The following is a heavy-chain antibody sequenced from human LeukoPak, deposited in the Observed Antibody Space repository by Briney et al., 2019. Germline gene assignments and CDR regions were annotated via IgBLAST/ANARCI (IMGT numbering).Heavy chain of an antibody. CDR2: ISWNSGSI. CDR3: ARGTRLGYFDY. CDR1: GFTFDDYA. D-gene: IGHD1-7*01. Sequence: PGGSLRLSCAASGFTFDDYAMHWVRQAPGKGLEWVSGISWNSGSIGYADSVKGRFTISRDNAKNSLYLQMNSLRAEDTAVYYCARGTRLGYFDYWGQGTLVTVSS. V-gene: IGHV3-9*01. J-gene: IGHJ4*02.